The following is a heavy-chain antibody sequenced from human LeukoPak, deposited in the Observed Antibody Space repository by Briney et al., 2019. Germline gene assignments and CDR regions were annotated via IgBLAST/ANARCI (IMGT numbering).Heavy chain of an antibody. D-gene: IGHD6-19*01. CDR2: ISYDGSNK. Sequence: GGSLRLSCAASGFTFSSYAMHWVRQAPGKGLEWVAVISYDGSNKYYADSVKGRLTISRDNSKNTLYLQMNSLRAEDTAVYYCARDPLHLDAVACYFDYWGQGTLVTVSS. V-gene: IGHV3-30*04. J-gene: IGHJ4*02. CDR3: ARDPLHLDAVACYFDY. CDR1: GFTFSSYA.